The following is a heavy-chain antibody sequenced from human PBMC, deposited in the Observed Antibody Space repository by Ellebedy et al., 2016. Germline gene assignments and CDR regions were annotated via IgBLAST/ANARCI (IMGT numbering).Heavy chain of an antibody. CDR1: GFTFSTSA. CDR2: ISGGGGAT. D-gene: IGHD6-13*01. CDR3: ARDGSTWYFAN. V-gene: IGHV3-23*01. J-gene: IGHJ4*02. Sequence: GGSLRLSCAASGFTFSTSAMSWVRQAPGKGLEWVSTISGGGGATYYTDSVKSRFTISRDNSKSTLYLHMSSLRLEDTAIYYCARDGSTWYFANWGQGTLVSVS.